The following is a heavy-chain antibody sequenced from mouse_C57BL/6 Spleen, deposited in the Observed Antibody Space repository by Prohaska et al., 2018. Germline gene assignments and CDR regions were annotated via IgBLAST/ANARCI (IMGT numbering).Heavy chain of an antibody. V-gene: IGHV6-3*01. D-gene: IGHD1-3*01. CDR3: TAPAGSSDD. Sequence: EVKLEESGGGLVQPGGSMKLSCVASGFTFSNYWMNWVRQSPEKGLEWVAQIRLKSDNYATQYAESVKGRFTISRDDSKSSVYLQMNNLRAEDTGIYYCTAPAGSSDDWGQGTTLTVSS. J-gene: IGHJ2*01. CDR2: IRLKSDNYAT. CDR1: GFTFSNYW.